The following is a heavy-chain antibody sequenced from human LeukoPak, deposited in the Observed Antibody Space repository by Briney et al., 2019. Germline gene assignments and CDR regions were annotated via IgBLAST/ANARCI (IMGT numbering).Heavy chain of an antibody. CDR3: ARRRKLAAAEGVDY. Sequence: KPSETLSLTCTVSGGSISSNSYYWGWIRQPPGKGLEWIGSIYYSGSTYYSPSLKSRVTISVDTSKNQFSLKLSSVTAADTAVYYCARRRKLAAAEGVDYWGQGTLVTVSS. J-gene: IGHJ4*02. D-gene: IGHD6-13*01. CDR1: GGSISSNSYY. CDR2: IYYSGST. V-gene: IGHV4-39*01.